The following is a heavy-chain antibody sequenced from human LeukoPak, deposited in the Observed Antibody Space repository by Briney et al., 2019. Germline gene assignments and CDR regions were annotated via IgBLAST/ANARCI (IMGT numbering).Heavy chain of an antibody. CDR2: ITAIDGRT. V-gene: IGHV3-23*01. Sequence: QSGGSLRLSCVASGFTFSSTTMGWVRQAPGRGLEWVSSITAIDGRTYYADSVRGRFTISRDNSKNTVYLQLNSLRAGDTAVYYCARIMTTVTTVEYWGQGTLVTVSS. CDR1: GFTFSSTT. D-gene: IGHD4-17*01. J-gene: IGHJ4*02. CDR3: ARIMTTVTTVEY.